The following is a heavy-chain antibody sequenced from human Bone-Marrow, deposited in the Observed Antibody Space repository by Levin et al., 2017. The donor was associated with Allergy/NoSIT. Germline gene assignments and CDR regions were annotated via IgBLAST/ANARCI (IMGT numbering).Heavy chain of an antibody. D-gene: IGHD2-2*01. V-gene: IGHV3-30*04. Sequence: GGSLRLSCGASGFTFRSHAMHWVRQAPGKGLEWVSSLSYDGRNENYADSVKGRFTISRDNSKDTVYLQMISLRAEDTAVYYCAKVGTKPAATFDDWGQGTLVTVSS. CDR2: LSYDGRNE. J-gene: IGHJ4*02. CDR1: GFTFRSHA. CDR3: AKVGTKPAATFDD.